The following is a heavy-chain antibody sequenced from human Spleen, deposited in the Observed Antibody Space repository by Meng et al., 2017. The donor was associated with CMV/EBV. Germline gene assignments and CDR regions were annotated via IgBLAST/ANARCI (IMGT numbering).Heavy chain of an antibody. CDR1: GFTFSSYA. CDR2: ISYDGSNK. CDR3: ARDRYGSGSIRFDY. J-gene: IGHJ4*02. V-gene: IGHV3-30*04. Sequence: GGSLRLSCAASGFTFSSYAMHWVRQAPGKGLEWVAVISYDGSNKYYADSVKGRFTISRDNSKNTLYLQMNSLRAEDTAVYYCARDRYGSGSIRFDYWGQGTLVTVSS. D-gene: IGHD3-10*01.